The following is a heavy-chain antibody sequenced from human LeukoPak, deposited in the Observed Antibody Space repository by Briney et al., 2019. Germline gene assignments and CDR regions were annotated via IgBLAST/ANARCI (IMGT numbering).Heavy chain of an antibody. CDR2: VNSDGSNI. D-gene: IGHD3-10*01. CDR3: ARGRGPYGWFDP. J-gene: IGHJ5*02. V-gene: IGHV3-74*01. CDR1: GFTLSSYW. Sequence: PGGSLRLSCAASGFTLSSYWMHWVRQAPGKGLVWVSRVNSDGSNINYADFVRGRFTISRDSVKNTLYLQMNSLRAEDTAIYYCARGRGPYGWFDPWGQGTLVTVSS.